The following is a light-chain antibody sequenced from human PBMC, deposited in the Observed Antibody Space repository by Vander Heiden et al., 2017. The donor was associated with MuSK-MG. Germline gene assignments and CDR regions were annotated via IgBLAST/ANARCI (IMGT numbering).Light chain of an antibody. CDR1: ESVFKY. J-gene: IGKJ5*01. CDR2: DAS. Sequence: DIVLTQAPVTLSLSPGERATLSCRASESVFKYLAWYQQRPGQSPRLLIFDASSRATGGPARFSGTGSGTDFTLTISSLEPEDSAVYYCQQRSNWHRSFGQGTRLEI. CDR3: QQRSNWHRS. V-gene: IGKV3-11*01.